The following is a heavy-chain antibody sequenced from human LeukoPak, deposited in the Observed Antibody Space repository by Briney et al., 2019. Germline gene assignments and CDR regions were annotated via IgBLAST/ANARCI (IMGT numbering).Heavy chain of an antibody. J-gene: IGHJ4*02. V-gene: IGHV3-7*05. Sequence: GGSLRLSCAASGFTFSSYEMNWVRQAPGKGLEWVANIKQDGSEKYYVDSVKGRFTISRDNAKNSLYLQMNSLRAEDTAVYYCARARYYDSSGYYSYWGQGTLVTVSS. CDR1: GFTFSSYE. CDR2: IKQDGSEK. CDR3: ARARYYDSSGYYSY. D-gene: IGHD3-22*01.